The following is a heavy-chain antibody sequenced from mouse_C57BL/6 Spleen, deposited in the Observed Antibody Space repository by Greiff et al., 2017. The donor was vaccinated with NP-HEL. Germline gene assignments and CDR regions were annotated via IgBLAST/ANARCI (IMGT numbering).Heavy chain of an antibody. V-gene: IGHV2-2*01. CDR1: GFSLTSYG. CDR3: ARNCPNYYGSRKEDYFDY. D-gene: IGHD1-1*01. CDR2: IWSGGST. Sequence: VQLQESGPGLVQPSQSLSITCTVSGFSLTSYGVHWVRQSPGKGLEWLGVIWSGGSTDYNAAFISRLSISKDNSKSQVFFKMNSLQADDTAIYYCARNCPNYYGSRKEDYFDYWGQGTTLTVSS. J-gene: IGHJ2*01.